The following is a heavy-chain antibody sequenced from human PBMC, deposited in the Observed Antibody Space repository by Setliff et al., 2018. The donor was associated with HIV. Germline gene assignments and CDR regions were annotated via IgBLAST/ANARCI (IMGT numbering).Heavy chain of an antibody. CDR3: ARVPRITTLRNAFDI. V-gene: IGHV4-34*01. D-gene: IGHD3-3*01. CDR1: GGSFSDYY. CDR2: IHHSGIT. J-gene: IGHJ3*02. Sequence: SETLSLTCAIYGGSFSDYYWTWIRQPPGKGLQWIGEIHHSGITEYNPSLKSRVTISVDTSKNQFSLKLSSVTAADTAIYYCARVPRITTLRNAFDIWGQGTMVTVSS.